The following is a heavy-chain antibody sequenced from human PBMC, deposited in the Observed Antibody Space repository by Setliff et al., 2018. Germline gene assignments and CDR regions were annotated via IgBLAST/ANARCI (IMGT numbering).Heavy chain of an antibody. CDR1: GGPFSGYY. J-gene: IGHJ4*02. Sequence: SETLSLTCAVQGGPFSGYYWSWIRQPPGKGLESIGDINHSGGTNYNPSLKSRVTVSMDTSKNHFSLKLSSVTAADTAVYYCARGFLRYDSGTYYTYWGQGTLVTVSS. D-gene: IGHD3-10*01. CDR2: INHSGGT. CDR3: ARGFLRYDSGTYYTY. V-gene: IGHV4-34*01.